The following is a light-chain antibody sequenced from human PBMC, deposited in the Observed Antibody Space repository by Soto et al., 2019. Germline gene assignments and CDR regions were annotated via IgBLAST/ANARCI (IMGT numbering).Light chain of an antibody. CDR2: GAS. Sequence: EIQITQSPSSLSASVGDRVSITCQASHDISIYLNWYQQKPGKGPRLRIYGASNLETGVPSRFSGSGFGTDFSFTISSMQPEDFATYYCQQYDSLPTFGGGTKVDIK. CDR1: HDISIY. J-gene: IGKJ4*01. V-gene: IGKV1-33*01. CDR3: QQYDSLPT.